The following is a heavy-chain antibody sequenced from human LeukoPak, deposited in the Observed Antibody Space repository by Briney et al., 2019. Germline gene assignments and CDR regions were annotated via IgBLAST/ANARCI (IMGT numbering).Heavy chain of an antibody. J-gene: IGHJ4*02. CDR1: AGSFSGYY. CDR2: INHSGST. D-gene: IGHD5-18*01. V-gene: IGHV4-34*01. CDR3: ARNSYSYGYLTGYYFDF. Sequence: AETLPLTCAVYAGSFSGYYWSWIRQSPGKGLEWIGEINHSGSTNYNPSLKSRATVSVDTSKNQFSLNLSSVTAADTAVYYCARNSYSYGYLTGYYFDFWGQGTLVTVSS.